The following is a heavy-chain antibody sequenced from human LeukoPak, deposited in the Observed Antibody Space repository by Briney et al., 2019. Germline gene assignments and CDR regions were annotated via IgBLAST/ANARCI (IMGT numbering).Heavy chain of an antibody. J-gene: IGHJ4*02. Sequence: PGGSLRLSCAVSGFPLSDAWMNWVRQAPGKGLEWVGRIKRTVYGAPTDYAAPVKGRFIITRDDSRNMVYLQMNSLKTEDTAVYFCTSGYSVARHDHYWSPGTQVIVSS. D-gene: IGHD5/OR15-5a*01. CDR1: GFPLSDAW. CDR3: TSGYSVARHDHY. CDR2: IKRTVYGAPT. V-gene: IGHV3-15*07.